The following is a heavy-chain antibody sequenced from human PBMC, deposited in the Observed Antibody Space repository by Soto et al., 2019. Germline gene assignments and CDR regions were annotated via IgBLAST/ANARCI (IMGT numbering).Heavy chain of an antibody. V-gene: IGHV4-61*08. J-gene: IGHJ5*02. D-gene: IGHD4-17*01. CDR1: GGSISSGDYY. CDR2: IYYSGST. Sequence: SETLSLTCTVSGGSISSGDYYWSWIRQPPGKGLEWIGYIYYSGSTNYNPSLKSRVTISVDTSKNQFSLKLSSVTAADTAVYYCARWTSNWFDPWGQGTLVTVSS. CDR3: ARWTSNWFDP.